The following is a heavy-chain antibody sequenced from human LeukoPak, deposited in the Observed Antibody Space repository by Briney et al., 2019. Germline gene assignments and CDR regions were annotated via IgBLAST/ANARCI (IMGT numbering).Heavy chain of an antibody. CDR2: ISSSSSYI. CDR1: GFTFSSYS. CDR3: ARDYRGYFWSGFRFDP. Sequence: GASLRLSCAASGFTFSSYSMNWVRQAPAKGLEWVSSISSSSSYIYYADSVKGRFTTSRDNAKNSLYLQMNSLRAEDTAVYYCARDYRGYFWSGFRFDPWGQGTLVTVSS. J-gene: IGHJ5*02. D-gene: IGHD3-3*01. V-gene: IGHV3-21*04.